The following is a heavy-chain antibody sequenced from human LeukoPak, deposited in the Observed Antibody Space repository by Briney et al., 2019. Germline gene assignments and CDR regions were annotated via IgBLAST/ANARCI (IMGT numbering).Heavy chain of an antibody. Sequence: GGSLRLSCAASRFTFSDYWMHWVRQAPGKGLVWVSRINRDGGGITYADSVKGRFTISRDNAKNTLYLQMNSLRAEDTAVYYCARDSGSGSYSGYWGLGTLVTVSS. CDR3: ARDSGSGSYSGY. D-gene: IGHD3-10*01. CDR2: INRDGGGI. J-gene: IGHJ4*02. V-gene: IGHV3-74*01. CDR1: RFTFSDYW.